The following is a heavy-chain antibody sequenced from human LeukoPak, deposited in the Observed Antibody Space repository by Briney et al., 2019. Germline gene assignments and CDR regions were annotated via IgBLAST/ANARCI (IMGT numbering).Heavy chain of an antibody. V-gene: IGHV1-46*01. Sequence: ASVKVSCKASGYTFTSYYMHWVRQAPGQGLEWMGIINPSGGSTTYAQNFQGRVTMTRDTSTSTVYMELISLRSEDTAVYYCARGGRALNYYGSGSYSYPYDFWGQGTLVTVSS. CDR1: GYTFTSYY. J-gene: IGHJ4*02. CDR2: INPSGGST. CDR3: ARGGRALNYYGSGSYSYPYDF. D-gene: IGHD3-10*01.